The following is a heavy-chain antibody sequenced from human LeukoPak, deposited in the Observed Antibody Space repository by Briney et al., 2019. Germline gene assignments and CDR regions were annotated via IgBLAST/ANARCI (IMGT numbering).Heavy chain of an antibody. J-gene: IGHJ4*02. V-gene: IGHV3-48*01. CDR1: GFTFDRYS. Sequence: HPGGSLRLSCAASGFTFDRYSMDWVRQAPGKGLEWISYISSSSDTIYYADSVKGRFTISRDNAKNSLYLQMNSLTAEDTAVYYCARDLYMGSSWYQYWGQGTLVTVSS. CDR2: ISSSSDTI. D-gene: IGHD6-13*01. CDR3: ARDLYMGSSWYQY.